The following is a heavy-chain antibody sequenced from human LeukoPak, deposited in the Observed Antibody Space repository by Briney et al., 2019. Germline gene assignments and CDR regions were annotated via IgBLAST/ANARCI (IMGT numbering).Heavy chain of an antibody. D-gene: IGHD2-2*01. CDR2: ISSSSRFI. CDR1: GFTFSPYS. J-gene: IGHJ4*02. V-gene: IGHV3-21*01. Sequence: PGGSLRLSCAASGFTFSPYSMNWVRQAPGKGLEWVAYISSSSRFIYYADSVKGRFIISRDNANNSLHLQMNSLRVEDTAVYFCARDPEVPAAPLDYWGQGTLVAVSS. CDR3: ARDPEVPAAPLDY.